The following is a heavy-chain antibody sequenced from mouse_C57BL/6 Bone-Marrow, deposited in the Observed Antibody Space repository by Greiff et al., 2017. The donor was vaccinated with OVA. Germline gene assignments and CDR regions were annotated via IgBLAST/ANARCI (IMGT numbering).Heavy chain of an antibody. CDR1: GFTFSSYA. CDR2: ISDGGSYT. CDR3: ARDPWYFDV. J-gene: IGHJ1*03. Sequence: EVNVVESGGGLVKPGGSLKLSCAASGFTFSSYAMSWVRQTPEKRLEWVATISDGGSYTYYSDNVKGRFTISRDNAKNNLYLQMSHLKSEDTAMYYCARDPWYFDVWGTGTTVTVSS. V-gene: IGHV5-4*01.